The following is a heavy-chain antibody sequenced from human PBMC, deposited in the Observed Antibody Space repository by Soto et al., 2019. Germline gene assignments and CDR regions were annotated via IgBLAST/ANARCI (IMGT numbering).Heavy chain of an antibody. CDR1: GYIFTDYY. V-gene: IGHV1-2*04. J-gene: IGHJ6*02. D-gene: IGHD6-19*01. CDR2: INPNGGGT. CDR3: ARDGIAVAAIYGMDV. Sequence: GASVKVSCKASGYIFTDYYIHWVRQAPGQGLEWMGWINPNGGGTNYAQKFQGWATMTRDTSITTAYMELSRLTSDDTAVYYCARDGIAVAAIYGMDVWGQGTTVTVSS.